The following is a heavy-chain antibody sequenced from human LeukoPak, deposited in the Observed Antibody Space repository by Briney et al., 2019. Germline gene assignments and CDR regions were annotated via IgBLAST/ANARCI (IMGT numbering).Heavy chain of an antibody. D-gene: IGHD2-15*01. Sequence: GGSLRLSCAASGFTFSGYSMNWVRQAPGKGLEWVSSISSSSSYIYYADSVKGGFTISRDNAKNSLYLQMNSLRAEDTAVYYCARDSSRAFDIWGQGTMVTVSS. CDR2: ISSSSSYI. CDR1: GFTFSGYS. CDR3: ARDSSRAFDI. V-gene: IGHV3-21*01. J-gene: IGHJ3*02.